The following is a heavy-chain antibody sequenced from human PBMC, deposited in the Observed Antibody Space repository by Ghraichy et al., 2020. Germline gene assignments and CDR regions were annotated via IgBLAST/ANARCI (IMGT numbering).Heavy chain of an antibody. CDR3: ARYDYHGDYFDY. CDR1: EFTVSSHY. CDR2: IYSGGST. V-gene: IGHV3-53*01. D-gene: IGHD4/OR15-4a*01. Sequence: GESLNISCAASEFTVSSHYLSWVRQAPGKGLEWLSVIYSGGSTYYADFVKGRFTISRDNSKNTLYLQMNSLRAEDTAIYYCARYDYHGDYFDYWGQGTLVTVSS. J-gene: IGHJ4*02.